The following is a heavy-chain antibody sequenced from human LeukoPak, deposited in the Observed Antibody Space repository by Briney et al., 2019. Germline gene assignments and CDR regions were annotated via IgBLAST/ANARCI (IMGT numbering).Heavy chain of an antibody. J-gene: IGHJ5*02. Sequence: PSETLSLTCAVYGGSFSGYYWSWIRQPPGKGLEWIGEINRSGSINYNPSLESRVTISVDTSKNQFSLNLGSVTAADMAVYYCARASQGSGWASWGQGTLVTVSS. CDR2: INRSGSI. CDR1: GGSFSGYY. D-gene: IGHD6-19*01. V-gene: IGHV4-34*01. CDR3: ARASQGSGWAS.